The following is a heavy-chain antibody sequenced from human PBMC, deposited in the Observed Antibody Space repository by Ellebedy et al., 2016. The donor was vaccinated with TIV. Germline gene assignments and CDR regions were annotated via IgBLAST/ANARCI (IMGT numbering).Heavy chain of an antibody. J-gene: IGHJ4*02. CDR1: GFTFSTYW. D-gene: IGHD6-13*01. Sequence: GESLKISCAASGFTFSTYWMHWVRQAPGKGLMWVSRINTDGSSTGYADSVTGRFTISRDNAKNTLYLQMNGLRAEDTAVYYCAREVWYPASWGQGTLVTVSS. V-gene: IGHV3-74*01. CDR2: INTDGSST. CDR3: AREVWYPAS.